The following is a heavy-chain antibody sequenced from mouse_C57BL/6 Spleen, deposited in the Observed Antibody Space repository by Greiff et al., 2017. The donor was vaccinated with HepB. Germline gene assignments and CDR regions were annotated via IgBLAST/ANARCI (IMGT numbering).Heavy chain of an antibody. CDR3: ALWSYLYFDV. D-gene: IGHD1-1*02. CDR1: GYAFSSYW. CDR2: IYPGDGDT. J-gene: IGHJ1*03. Sequence: QVQLKESGAELVKPGASVKISCKASGYAFSSYWMNWVKQRPGKGLEWIGQIYPGDGDTNYNGKFKGKATLTADKSSSTAYMQLSSLTSEDSAVYFCALWSYLYFDVWGTGTTVTVSS. V-gene: IGHV1-80*01.